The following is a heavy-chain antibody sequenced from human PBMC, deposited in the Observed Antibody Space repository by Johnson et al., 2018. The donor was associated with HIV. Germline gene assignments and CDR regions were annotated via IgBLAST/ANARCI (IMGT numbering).Heavy chain of an antibody. Sequence: VQLVESGGGLIQPGGSLRLSCAASGFTVSSNYMSWVRQAPGKGLEWVSVIYSGGSTYYADSVKGRLTISRDNSKNTLYLQMNRLRAEDTAVYYCARDPHYYDSSGYLGRAFDIWGQGTMVTVSS. J-gene: IGHJ3*02. V-gene: IGHV3-66*03. CDR3: ARDPHYYDSSGYLGRAFDI. CDR1: GFTVSSNY. D-gene: IGHD3-22*01. CDR2: IYSGGST.